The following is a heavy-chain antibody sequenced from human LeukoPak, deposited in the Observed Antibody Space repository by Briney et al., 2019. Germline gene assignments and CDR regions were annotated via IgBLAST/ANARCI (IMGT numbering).Heavy chain of an antibody. V-gene: IGHV4-30-2*01. Sequence: PSETLSLTCTVSGGSISSSTYYWGWIRQPPGKGLEWIGYIYHSGSTYYNPSLKSRVTISVDRSKNQFSLKLSSVTAADTAVYYCASLLPNVVYWGQGTLVTVSS. D-gene: IGHD2-15*01. CDR2: IYHSGST. CDR3: ASLLPNVVY. J-gene: IGHJ4*02. CDR1: GGSISSSTYY.